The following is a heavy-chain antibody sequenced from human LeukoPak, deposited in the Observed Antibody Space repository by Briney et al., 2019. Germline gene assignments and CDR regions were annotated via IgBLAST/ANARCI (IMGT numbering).Heavy chain of an antibody. CDR2: INPNSGGT. V-gene: IGHV1-2*02. CDR1: GYTFTGYY. J-gene: IGHJ3*02. Sequence: RASVKVSCKASGYTFTGYYMHWVRQAPGQGLEWMGWINPNSGGTNYAQKFQGRVTMTRGTSISTAYMELSSLRSEDTAVYYCARANADYDYVWGSYAFDIWGQGTMVTVSS. D-gene: IGHD3-16*01. CDR3: ARANADYDYVWGSYAFDI.